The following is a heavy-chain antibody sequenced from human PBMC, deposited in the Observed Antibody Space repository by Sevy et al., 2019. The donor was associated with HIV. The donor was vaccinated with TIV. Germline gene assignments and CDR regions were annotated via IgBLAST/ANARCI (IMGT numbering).Heavy chain of an antibody. CDR2: IKQMGSEK. CDR1: GFTFSSYW. V-gene: IGHV3-7*01. D-gene: IGHD3-16*01. J-gene: IGHJ5*02. CDR3: ATSGGET. Sequence: GGSLRLSCAASGFTFSSYWMNWIRQAPGKGLEWVANIKQMGSEKYYVDSVKGRFTISRDNAKNSLYLEMNTLRAEDTAVYYCATSGGETWGQGTLVTVSS.